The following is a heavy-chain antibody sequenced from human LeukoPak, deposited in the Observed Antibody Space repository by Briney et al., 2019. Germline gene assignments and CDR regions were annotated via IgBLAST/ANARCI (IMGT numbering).Heavy chain of an antibody. CDR3: AREAATISYYFDY. CDR2: ILYDGNNK. CDR1: TFTFNNYG. Sequence: GGSLRLSCAASTFTFNNYGMHWVRQAPGKGLEWVAFILYDGNNKYYADSVKGRFTISRDNAKNSLYLQMNSLRAEDTAVYYCAREAATISYYFDYWGQGTLVTVSS. V-gene: IGHV3-30*02. D-gene: IGHD5-24*01. J-gene: IGHJ4*02.